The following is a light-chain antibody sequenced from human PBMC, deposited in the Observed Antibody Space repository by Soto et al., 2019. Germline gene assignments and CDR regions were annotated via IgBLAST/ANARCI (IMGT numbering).Light chain of an antibody. CDR2: AAA. Sequence: DIQMTQSPSTLSASGGGRVTITCRASQSISRWLAWYQQKPGKAPNLLIYAAASLQSGVPSRFSGSGSGTDFTLTISTLQREDFATYYCLQTYSSWWTFGQGTKVDIK. CDR1: QSISRW. CDR3: LQTYSSWWT. J-gene: IGKJ1*01. V-gene: IGKV1-39*01.